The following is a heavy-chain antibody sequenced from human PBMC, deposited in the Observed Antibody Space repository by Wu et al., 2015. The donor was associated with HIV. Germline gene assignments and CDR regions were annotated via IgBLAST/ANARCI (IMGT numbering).Heavy chain of an antibody. CDR3: ARDLALRVVTYAFDI. CDR2: IKPSDGNT. V-gene: IGHV1-46*01. D-gene: IGHD2-21*02. CDR1: GYTFTSYQ. Sequence: QVQLVQSGAEVKKPGSSVKVSCKASGYTFTSYQIHWVRQAPGQGLEWMGLIKPSDGNTDYAQKFKGRVTMTSDTSTNTLYMELNSLRSEDTAAYYCARDLALRVVTYAFDIWGQGTMVTVSS. J-gene: IGHJ3*02.